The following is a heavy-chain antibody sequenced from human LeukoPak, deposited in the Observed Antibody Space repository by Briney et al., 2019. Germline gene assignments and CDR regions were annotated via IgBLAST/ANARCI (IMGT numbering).Heavy chain of an antibody. J-gene: IGHJ4*02. CDR3: TRMTAGHDY. CDR2: INHSGYT. Sequence: SETLSLTCAVSGVSFDDYYWSWVCQTPGKGLEWIGEINHSGYTNDSPSLKSRVTLSIDTSRKQFSLNLRSVTVADTGIYYCTRMTAGHDYWGQGTLVTVSS. V-gene: IGHV4-34*01. D-gene: IGHD2-21*02. CDR1: GVSFDDYY.